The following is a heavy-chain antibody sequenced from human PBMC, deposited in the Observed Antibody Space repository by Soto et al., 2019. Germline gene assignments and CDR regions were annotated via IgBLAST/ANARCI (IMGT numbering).Heavy chain of an antibody. Sequence: QVQLVQSGAEVKKPGSSVKVSCKASGGTFSSYAISWVRQAPGQGLEWMGGIIPIFGTANYAQKFQGRVTITADESTSTAYMELSSLRSEDTAVYYCARDIRVSVVWFGELSQNEGGNHYYYGMDVWGQGTTVTVSS. V-gene: IGHV1-69*01. J-gene: IGHJ6*02. CDR2: IIPIFGTA. CDR3: ARDIRVSVVWFGELSQNEGGNHYYYGMDV. CDR1: GGTFSSYA. D-gene: IGHD3-10*01.